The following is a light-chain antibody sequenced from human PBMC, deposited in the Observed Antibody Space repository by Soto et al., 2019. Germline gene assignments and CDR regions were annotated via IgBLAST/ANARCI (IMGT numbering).Light chain of an antibody. CDR1: QGISSY. V-gene: IGKV1-9*01. CDR2: AAS. CDR3: QQLNSYPPWT. Sequence: DIQLTQSPSFLSASVGDTVTITCRASQGISSYLAWYQQKPGKAPKLLIYAASTLQSGVPSRFSGSGAGTEFTLTIRSLQPEDFATYYCQQLNSYPPWTFGQGTKVEIK. J-gene: IGKJ1*01.